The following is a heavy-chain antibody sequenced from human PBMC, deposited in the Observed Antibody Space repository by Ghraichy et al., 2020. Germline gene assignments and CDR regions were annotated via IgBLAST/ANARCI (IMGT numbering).Heavy chain of an antibody. D-gene: IGHD6-19*01. CDR2: TAPDGSVK. V-gene: IGHV3-7*05. CDR3: AREAVSSFDL. J-gene: IGHJ5*02. Sequence: GGSLRLSCKASEFTFSDYWMSWVRQPPGQGLEWVATTAPDGSVKHYVDSVKGRFTISRDNGRNSLSLHMNSLGVEDTAVYYCAREAVSSFDLWGQGTLVTVSS. CDR1: EFTFSDYW.